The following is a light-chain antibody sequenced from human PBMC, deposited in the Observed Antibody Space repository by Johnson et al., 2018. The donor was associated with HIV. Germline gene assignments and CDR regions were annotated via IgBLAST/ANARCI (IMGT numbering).Light chain of an antibody. CDR1: SSNIGNNY. CDR3: GTWDSSLSAGGG. V-gene: IGLV1-51*02. Sequence: QSVLTQPPSVSAAPGQKVTISCSGSSSNIGNNYVSWYQHLPGTAPKLLIYENNKRPSGIPDRFSGSKSGTSATLGITGLQTGDEADYYCGTWDSSLSAGGGFGTGTKVTV. CDR2: ENN. J-gene: IGLJ1*01.